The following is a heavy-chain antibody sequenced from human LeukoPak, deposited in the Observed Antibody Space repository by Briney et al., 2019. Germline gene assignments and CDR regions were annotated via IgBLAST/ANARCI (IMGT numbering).Heavy chain of an antibody. D-gene: IGHD3-22*01. J-gene: IGHJ3*02. CDR1: GLIFSIYE. Sequence: TGGSLRLSCEASGLIFSIYEMNWVRLAPGKGPEWVSFISSSGNIIYYADSVKGRFTISRDNAKNSLFLQMNSLRAEDTAVYYCVRGGSTGYNYNAFDMWGPGTMIAVSS. CDR2: ISSSGNII. V-gene: IGHV3-48*03. CDR3: VRGGSTGYNYNAFDM.